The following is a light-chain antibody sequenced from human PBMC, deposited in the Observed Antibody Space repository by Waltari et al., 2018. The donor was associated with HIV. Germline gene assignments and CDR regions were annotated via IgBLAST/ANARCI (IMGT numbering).Light chain of an antibody. CDR3: SSYTSSSTNYV. V-gene: IGLV2-14*03. Sequence: QSALTQPASVSGSPGQSITISCTGTSSDVGGYNNVSWYQQHPGKAPKLMIYDVSNRPSGVSNRFSGSKSDNTASLTISGLQAEDEADYYCSSYTSSSTNYVFGTGTKVTVL. J-gene: IGLJ1*01. CDR2: DVS. CDR1: SSDVGGYNN.